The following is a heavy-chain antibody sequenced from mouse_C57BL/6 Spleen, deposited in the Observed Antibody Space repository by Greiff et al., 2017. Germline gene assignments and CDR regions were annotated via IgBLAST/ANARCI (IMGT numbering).Heavy chain of an antibody. D-gene: IGHD2-4*01. CDR3: ARKDYDALFAY. CDR2: ISSGSSTI. CDR1: GFTFSDYG. V-gene: IGHV5-17*01. J-gene: IGHJ3*01. Sequence: EVQWVESGGGLVKPGGSLKLSCAASGFTFSDYGMHWVRQAPEKGLEWVAYISSGSSTIYYADTVKGRFTISRDNAKNTLFLQMTSLRSEDTAMYYCARKDYDALFAYWGQGTLVTVSA.